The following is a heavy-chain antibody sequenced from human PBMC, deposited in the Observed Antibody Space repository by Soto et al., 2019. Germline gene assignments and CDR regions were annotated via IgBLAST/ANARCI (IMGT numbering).Heavy chain of an antibody. J-gene: IGHJ4*02. D-gene: IGHD1-26*01. CDR1: GGSFDITSSY. CDR2: IYYSGST. V-gene: IGHV4-39*01. Sequence: LQLQESGPGLVKPSETLSLTCTVSGGSFDITSSYWAWDRQTPGKGLEWIAYIYYSGSTYYNPSLKSRITISEDTSTNQLSLRLSSVTDADTAVYYCATIPIVGTKPYYFNYWGQGTLVTVSS. CDR3: ATIPIVGTKPYYFNY.